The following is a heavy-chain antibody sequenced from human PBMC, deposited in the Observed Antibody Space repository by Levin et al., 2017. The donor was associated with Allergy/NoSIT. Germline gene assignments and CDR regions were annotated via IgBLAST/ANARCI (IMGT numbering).Heavy chain of an antibody. V-gene: IGHV4-4*07. CDR2: IYTSGSP. J-gene: IGHJ4*02. CDR1: GGSISSYY. CDR3: AKDEGSSGYSNGWLIDN. Sequence: SETLSLTCTVSGGSISSYYWNWIRQPAGKGLEWIGRIYTSGSPNYNPSLKSRVTMSVDTSQNLFSLKLTSVTAADTAVYYCAKDEGSSGYSNGWLIDNWGQGTLVTVSS. D-gene: IGHD5-18*01.